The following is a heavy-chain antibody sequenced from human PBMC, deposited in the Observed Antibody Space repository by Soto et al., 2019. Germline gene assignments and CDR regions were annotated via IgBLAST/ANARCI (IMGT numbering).Heavy chain of an antibody. D-gene: IGHD3-22*01. Sequence: SVKVSCKASGGTFSSYAISWVRQAPGQGLEWMGGIIPIFGTANYAQKFQGRVTITADESTSTAYMELSSLRSEDTAVYYCARDLGYYDSSGYYRFDPWGRGTLVTVSS. J-gene: IGHJ5*02. CDR1: GGTFSSYA. V-gene: IGHV1-69*13. CDR2: IIPIFGTA. CDR3: ARDLGYYDSSGYYRFDP.